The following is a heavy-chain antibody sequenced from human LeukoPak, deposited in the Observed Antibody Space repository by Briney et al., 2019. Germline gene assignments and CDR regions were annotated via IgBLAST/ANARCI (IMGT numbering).Heavy chain of an antibody. CDR1: GFTFSSYW. CDR3: ARMLSSGWYREFDY. Sequence: PGGSLRLSRAASGFTFSSYWMSWVRQAPGKGLEWVANIKQDGSEKYYVDSVKGRFTISRDNAKNSLYLQMNSLRAEDTAVYYCARMLSSGWYREFDYWGQGTLVTVSS. J-gene: IGHJ4*02. CDR2: IKQDGSEK. D-gene: IGHD6-19*01. V-gene: IGHV3-7*01.